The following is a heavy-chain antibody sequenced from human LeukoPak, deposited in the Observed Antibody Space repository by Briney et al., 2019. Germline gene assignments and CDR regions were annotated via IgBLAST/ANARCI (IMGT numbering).Heavy chain of an antibody. J-gene: IGHJ4*02. CDR1: GFTFSNAW. CDR3: TTIDFIRGKGY. CDR2: IKSKTDGGTT. Sequence: GGSLRLPCAASGFTFSNAWMSWVRQAPGKGLEWVGRIKSKTDGGTTDYAAPVKGRFTISRDDSKNTLYLQMNSLKTEDTAVYYCTTIDFIRGKGYWGQGTLVTVSS. D-gene: IGHD3-16*01. V-gene: IGHV3-15*01.